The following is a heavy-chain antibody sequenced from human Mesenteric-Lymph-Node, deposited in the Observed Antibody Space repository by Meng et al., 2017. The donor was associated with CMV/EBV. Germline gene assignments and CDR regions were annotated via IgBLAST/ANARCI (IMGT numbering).Heavy chain of an antibody. D-gene: IGHD5-18*01. CDR3: ARSHIDRYTLFDY. CDR2: IKQDGSER. CDR1: GFSFSTHW. V-gene: IGHV3-7*01. Sequence: GESLKISCTVSGFSFSTHWMNWVRQAPGKGLEWVANIKQDGSERSYVDSVKGRFTISRDNAKNSLYLQMNSLRAEDTAVYYCARSHIDRYTLFDYWGQGTLVTVSS. J-gene: IGHJ4*02.